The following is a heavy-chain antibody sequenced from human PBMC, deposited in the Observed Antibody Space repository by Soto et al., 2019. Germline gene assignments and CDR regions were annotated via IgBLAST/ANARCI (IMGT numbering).Heavy chain of an antibody. V-gene: IGHV4-34*01. CDR2: INHSGSK. CDR1: GESLIGYY. D-gene: IGHD6-6*01. CDR3: ARRRIAARSYYFDY. J-gene: IGHJ4*02. Sequence: QVQLQQWGAGLLKPSETLSLTCGVYGESLIGYYWCWIRQSPGKGLEWIGEINHSGSKNHISSLKSRLTISVDTSKNQFSLRLSSVTAADAAIYYCARRRIAARSYYFDYWGQGNLVTVSS.